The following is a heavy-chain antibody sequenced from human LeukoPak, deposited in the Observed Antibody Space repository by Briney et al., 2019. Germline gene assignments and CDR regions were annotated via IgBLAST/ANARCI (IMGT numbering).Heavy chain of an antibody. CDR1: GFTFSNYS. V-gene: IGHV3-21*01. D-gene: IGHD6-19*01. CDR2: ISPSSHYI. CDR3: AISSGWTGGLAKYFQH. Sequence: GGSLRLSCAGSGFTFSNYSINWVRQAPGKGLEWVSSISPSSHYIYYADSVRGRFTISRDNARNSLYLQMNSLRAEDTAVYYCAISSGWTGGLAKYFQHWGQGTLVTVSS. J-gene: IGHJ1*01.